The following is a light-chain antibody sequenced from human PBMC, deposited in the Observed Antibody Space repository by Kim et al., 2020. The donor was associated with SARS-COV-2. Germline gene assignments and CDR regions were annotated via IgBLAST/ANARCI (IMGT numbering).Light chain of an antibody. CDR1: QSLLHSNGYNY. V-gene: IGKV2-28*01. Sequence: DIVMTQSPLFLPVTPGEPASISCRSSQSLLHSNGYNYLDWYLQKPGQSPQLLIYLGSNRASGVPDRFSGSGSGTDFTLKISRVEAEDVGVYYCMQALTFGGGTKVDIK. J-gene: IGKJ4*01. CDR2: LGS. CDR3: MQALT.